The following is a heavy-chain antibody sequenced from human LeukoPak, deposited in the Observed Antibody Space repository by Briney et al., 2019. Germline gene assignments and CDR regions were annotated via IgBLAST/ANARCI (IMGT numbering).Heavy chain of an antibody. V-gene: IGHV3-33*01. CDR2: IWYDGSNK. D-gene: IGHD3-22*01. CDR1: GFTFSSYS. J-gene: IGHJ4*02. Sequence: PGGSLRLSCAASGFTFSSYSMHWVRQAPGKGLEWVAVIWYDGSNKYYADSVKGRFTISRDNAKNSLYLQMNSLRDEDTAVYYCARDCSESSGHYYKVGLDYWGQGTLVTVSS. CDR3: ARDCSESSGHYYKVGLDY.